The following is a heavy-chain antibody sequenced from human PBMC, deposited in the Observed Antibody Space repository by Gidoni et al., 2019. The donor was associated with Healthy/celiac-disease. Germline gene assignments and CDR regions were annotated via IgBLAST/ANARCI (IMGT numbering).Heavy chain of an antibody. D-gene: IGHD2-15*01. CDR1: GGSISSYY. CDR3: ARQYCSGGTCYSGLNP. V-gene: IGHV4-59*01. CDR2: IYYSGST. Sequence: QVQLQESGPGLVKPSETLSLTCPVSGGSISSYYWTWIRQPPGKGLEWIGYIYYSGSTNYNPYLKSRVTISVDTSKNQFSLKLSSVTAADTAVYYCARQYCSGGTCYSGLNPWGQGTLVTVSS. J-gene: IGHJ5*02.